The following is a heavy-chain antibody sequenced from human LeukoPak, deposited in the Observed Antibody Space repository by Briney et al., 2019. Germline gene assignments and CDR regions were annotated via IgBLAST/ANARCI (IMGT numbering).Heavy chain of an antibody. CDR2: INPNSGGT. V-gene: IGHV1-2*02. Sequence: GASXKVSCKASGYTFTCYYMHWVRQAPGQGLEWMGWINPNSGGTNYAQKFQGRVTITRDTSISTAYMELSRLRSDDTAVYYCARIQLWSFPLWGQGTLVTVSS. D-gene: IGHD5-18*01. CDR1: GYTFTCYY. J-gene: IGHJ4*02. CDR3: ARIQLWSFPL.